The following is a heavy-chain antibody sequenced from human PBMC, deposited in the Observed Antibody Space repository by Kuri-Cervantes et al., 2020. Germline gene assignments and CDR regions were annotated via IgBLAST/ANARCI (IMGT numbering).Heavy chain of an antibody. CDR3: ARRDSSGYYSPDAFDI. CDR2: IGTAGDT. V-gene: IGHV3-13*01. Sequence: GESLKISCVASGFTFDDYAMHWVRQAPGKGLEWVSAIGTAGDTYYPGSVKGRFTISRENAKNSLYLQMNSLRAGDTAVYYCARRDSSGYYSPDAFDIWGQGTMVTVSS. J-gene: IGHJ3*02. CDR1: GFTFDDYA. D-gene: IGHD3-22*01.